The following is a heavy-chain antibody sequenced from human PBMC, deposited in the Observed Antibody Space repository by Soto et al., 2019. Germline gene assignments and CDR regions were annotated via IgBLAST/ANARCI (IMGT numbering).Heavy chain of an antibody. CDR3: ARTSQEYYYGMDV. CDR1: GYTFTGYY. Sequence: ASVKVSCKASGYTFTGYYLHWVRQAPGQGLEGMGWINPNSGGTNYAQKFQGRVTMTRDTSISTAYMELSRLRSDDTAVYYCARTSQEYYYGMDVWGQGTTVTVSS. CDR2: INPNSGGT. J-gene: IGHJ6*02. V-gene: IGHV1-2*02.